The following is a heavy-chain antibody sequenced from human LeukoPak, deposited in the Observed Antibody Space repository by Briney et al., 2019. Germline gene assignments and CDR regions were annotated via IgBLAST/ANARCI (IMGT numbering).Heavy chain of an antibody. CDR2: IYHAGST. J-gene: IGHJ4*02. Sequence: SETLSLTCAVPGYAIRSGFYWGWLRPPPGKELEWIGSIYHAGSTYYTPSLKSRVTISVDTSKNHFSLSPNSVTVADTAVYYCARYRYGGPADYWGPGTQITVSS. CDR3: ARYRYGGPADY. V-gene: IGHV4-38-2*01. CDR1: GYAIRSGFY. D-gene: IGHD3-16*02.